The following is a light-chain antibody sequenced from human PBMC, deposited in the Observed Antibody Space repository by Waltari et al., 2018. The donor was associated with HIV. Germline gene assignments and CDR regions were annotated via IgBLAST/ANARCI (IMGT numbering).Light chain of an antibody. CDR2: WAS. V-gene: IGKV4-1*01. CDR3: HQYYSTPYT. CDR1: KSVLYNSNNKNY. J-gene: IGKJ2*01. Sequence: DIVMTKSPDSLAVSLGERAPINCKYSKSVLYNSNNKNYLAWYQQKPGQPPKLLIYWASTRESGVPDRFSGSGSGTDFTLTISSLQAEDVAVYYCHQYYSTPYTFGQGTKLEIK.